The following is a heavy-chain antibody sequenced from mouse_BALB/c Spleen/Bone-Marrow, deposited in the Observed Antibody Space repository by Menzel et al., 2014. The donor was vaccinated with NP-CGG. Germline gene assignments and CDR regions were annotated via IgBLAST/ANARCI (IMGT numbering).Heavy chain of an antibody. CDR1: GYTFTSYW. CDR2: INPSNGRT. CDR3: ARYLHYYGSSYGYFDV. D-gene: IGHD1-1*01. J-gene: IGHJ1*01. Sequence: QVQLQQSGAELVKPGASVKLSCKASGYTFTSYWMHWVEQRPGQGLEWIGEINPSNGRTNYNEKFKSKATLTVDKSSSTAYMQLSSLTSEDSAVYYCARYLHYYGSSYGYFDVWGAGTTVTVPS. V-gene: IGHV1S81*02.